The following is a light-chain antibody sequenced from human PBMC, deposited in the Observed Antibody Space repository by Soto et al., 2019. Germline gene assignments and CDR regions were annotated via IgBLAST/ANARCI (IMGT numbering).Light chain of an antibody. CDR1: PSVSSNS. V-gene: IGKV3-20*01. CDR3: QQYGGSRLT. CDR2: GAS. J-gene: IGKJ4*01. Sequence: EIVLAQSPDTLSLFPGERASLSCRASPSVSSNSLAWYQQKAGQAPRLLVSGASSRATGIPDRFGGSGSETDFTLTISRLEPEDFAVYFCQQYGGSRLTFGGGTKVEIK.